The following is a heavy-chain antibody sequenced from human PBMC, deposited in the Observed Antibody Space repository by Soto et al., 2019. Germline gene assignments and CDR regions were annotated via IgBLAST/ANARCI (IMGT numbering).Heavy chain of an antibody. D-gene: IGHD3-22*01. V-gene: IGHV4-59*01. CDR2: IYYSGST. CDR3: ARVGYYDSSGDLTYFFDY. CDR1: GGSISSYY. Sequence: SETLSLTCTVSGGSISSYYWSWIRQPPGKGLEWIGYIYYSGSTNYNPSLKSRVTISVDTSKNQFSLKLSSVTAADTAVYYCARVGYYDSSGDLTYFFDYWGQGTLVTVSS. J-gene: IGHJ4*02.